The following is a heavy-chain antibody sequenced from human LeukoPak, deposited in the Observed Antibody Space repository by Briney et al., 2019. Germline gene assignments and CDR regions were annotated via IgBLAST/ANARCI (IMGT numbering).Heavy chain of an antibody. CDR1: GYSISSGYY. J-gene: IGHJ5*02. D-gene: IGHD3-3*01. CDR2: IYHSGST. CDR3: ARLRVTYYDFWSGKGWLDP. V-gene: IGHV4-38-2*01. Sequence: SETLSLTCAVSGYSISSGYYWGWIRQPPGKGLEWIGSIYHSGSTYYNPSLKSRVTISVDTSKNQFSLKLSSVTAADTAVYYCARLRVTYYDFWSGKGWLDPWGQGTLVTVSS.